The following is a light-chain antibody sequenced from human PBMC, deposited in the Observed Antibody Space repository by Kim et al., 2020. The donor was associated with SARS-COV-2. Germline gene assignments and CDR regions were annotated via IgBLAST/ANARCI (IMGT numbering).Light chain of an antibody. J-gene: IGLJ3*02. CDR3: QAWDSSTAV. Sequence: VSQGQTASITCSGDKLGDKYACWYQQKPGQSPVLVIYKDSKRPSGIPERFSGSNSGNTATLTISGTQAMDEADYYCQAWDSSTAVFGGGTQLTVL. CDR1: KLGDKY. V-gene: IGLV3-1*01. CDR2: KDS.